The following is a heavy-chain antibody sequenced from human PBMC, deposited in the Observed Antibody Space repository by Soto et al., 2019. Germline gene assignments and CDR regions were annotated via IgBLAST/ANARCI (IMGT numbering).Heavy chain of an antibody. J-gene: IGHJ6*02. CDR1: GYSFTSYW. Sequence: GESLKISCKGSGYSFTSYWIGWVRQMPGKGLEWMGIIYPGDSDTRYSPSFQGQVTISADKSISTAYLQWSSLKASDTAMYYCARAYSSSWYNYYYGMDVWGQGTTVTVSS. CDR3: ARAYSSSWYNYYYGMDV. V-gene: IGHV5-51*01. D-gene: IGHD6-13*01. CDR2: IYPGDSDT.